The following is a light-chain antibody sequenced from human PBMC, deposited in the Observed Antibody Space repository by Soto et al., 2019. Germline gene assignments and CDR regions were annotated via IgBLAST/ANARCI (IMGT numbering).Light chain of an antibody. J-gene: IGLJ2*01. Sequence: QLVLTQSPSASASLGASVKLTCTLSSGHSDYAIAWHQQQPEKGPRYLMKLSGDGSHTKGDGIPDRFSGSSSGAARYLTIPSLQSEDEADYYCQTWGTGVQVFGGGTQLTVL. CDR1: SGHSDYA. CDR3: QTWGTGVQV. CDR2: LSGDGSH. V-gene: IGLV4-69*01.